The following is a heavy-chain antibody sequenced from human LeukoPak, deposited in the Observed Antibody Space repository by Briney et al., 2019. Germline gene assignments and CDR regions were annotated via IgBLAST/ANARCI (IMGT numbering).Heavy chain of an antibody. CDR2: IYSGGST. V-gene: IGHV3-53*04. D-gene: IGHD3-10*01. CDR3: ARGISGPALRY. Sequence: GGSLRLSCAASGFTFSSYWMSWVRQAPGKGLEWVSVIYSGGSTYYADSVKGRFTISRHNSKNTLYLQMNSLRAEDTAVYYCARGISGPALRYWGQGTLVTVSS. J-gene: IGHJ4*02. CDR1: GFTFSSYW.